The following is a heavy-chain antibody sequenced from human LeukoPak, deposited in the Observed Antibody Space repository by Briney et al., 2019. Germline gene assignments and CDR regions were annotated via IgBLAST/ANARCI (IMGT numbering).Heavy chain of an antibody. CDR2: IYYSGST. D-gene: IGHD6-13*01. V-gene: IGHV4-59*08. Sequence: SETLSLTCTVSGGSISSYYWSWIRQPPGKGLEWIGYIYYSGSTNYNPSLKSQVTISVDTSKNQFSLKLSSVTAADTAVYYCARHGSPGYSSSWYGYWGQGTLVTVSS. CDR3: ARHGSPGYSSSWYGY. J-gene: IGHJ4*02. CDR1: GGSISSYY.